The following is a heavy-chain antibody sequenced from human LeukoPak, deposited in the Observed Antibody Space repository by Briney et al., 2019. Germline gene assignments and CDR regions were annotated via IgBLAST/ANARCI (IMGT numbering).Heavy chain of an antibody. CDR1: GFTFSSYA. J-gene: IGHJ4*02. Sequence: GRSLRLSCAASGFTFSSYAMHWVRQAPGKGLEWVAVISYDGSNKYYADSVKGRFTISRDNSKNTLYLQMNSLRAEDTAVYYCAKSDILTGYYSPYGYFDYWGQGTLVTVSS. CDR2: ISYDGSNK. CDR3: AKSDILTGYYSPYGYFDY. V-gene: IGHV3-30-3*02. D-gene: IGHD3-9*01.